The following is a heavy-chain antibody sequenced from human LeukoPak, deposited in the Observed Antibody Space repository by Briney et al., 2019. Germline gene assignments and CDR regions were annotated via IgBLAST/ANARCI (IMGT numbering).Heavy chain of an antibody. CDR1: GYTFTSYG. CDR2: INAYNGNT. CDR3: ARVGPRKFFGVVGYYYYGMDV. J-gene: IGHJ6*04. V-gene: IGHV1-18*01. D-gene: IGHD3-3*01. Sequence: ASVKLSCKASGYTFTSYGISWLRQAPGQGLEWMGWINAYNGNTNYAKKLQGRVTITTDTSTSTAYMELRSLRSDDTAVYYCARVGPRKFFGVVGYYYYGMDVWGEGTTVTVSS.